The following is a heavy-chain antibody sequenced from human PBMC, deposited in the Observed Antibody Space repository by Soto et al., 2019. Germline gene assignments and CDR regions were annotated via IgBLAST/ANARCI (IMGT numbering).Heavy chain of an antibody. CDR3: AKDRIAGNFDY. CDR2: ISATGGST. V-gene: IGHV3-23*01. Sequence: SGGSLRLSCAASGFTFNNYAMNWVRQAPGKGLEWVATISATGGSTYYADSVKGRFTISRDNSKNTLYLQMNGLRVEDTAVYYCAKDRIAGNFDYWGQGTQVTVSS. CDR1: GFTFNNYA. J-gene: IGHJ4*02.